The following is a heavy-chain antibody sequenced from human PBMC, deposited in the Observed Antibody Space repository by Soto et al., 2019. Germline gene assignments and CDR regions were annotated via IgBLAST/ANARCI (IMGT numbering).Heavy chain of an antibody. CDR1: GCTFISYA. Sequence: GGSLRLSCAASGCTFISYAMSWVSQATGKGLEWVSAISGSGGSTYYADSVKGRFTISRDNSKNTLYLQMNSLRAEDTAVYYCAKDPGYCSGGSCYRGVYWGQGTLVTVSS. CDR3: AKDPGYCSGGSCYRGVY. V-gene: IGHV3-23*01. CDR2: ISGSGGST. D-gene: IGHD2-15*01. J-gene: IGHJ4*02.